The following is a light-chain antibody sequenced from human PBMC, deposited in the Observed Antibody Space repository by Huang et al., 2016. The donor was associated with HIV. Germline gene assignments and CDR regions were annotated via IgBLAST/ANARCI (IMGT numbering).Light chain of an antibody. Sequence: DIQMTQSPSSLSASVGDRVTITCRASQGISNSLAWYQQKPGKAPKLLLYAASRLESGVPSRFSGSGSGTDYTLTISSLQPEDFATYSCQQYYSTRPLTFGGGTKVEIK. V-gene: IGKV1-NL1*01. CDR1: QGISNS. J-gene: IGKJ4*01. CDR3: QQYYSTRPLT. CDR2: AAS.